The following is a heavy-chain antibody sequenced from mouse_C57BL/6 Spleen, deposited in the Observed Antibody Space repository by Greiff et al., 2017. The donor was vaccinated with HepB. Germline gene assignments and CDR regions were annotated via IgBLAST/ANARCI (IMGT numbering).Heavy chain of an antibody. V-gene: IGHV3-6*01. Sequence: EVKVEESGPGLVKPSQSLSLTCSVTGYSITSGYYWNWIRQFPGNKLEWMGYISYDGSNNYNPSLKNRISITRDTSKNQFFLKLNSVTTEDTATYYCARNDGYPYAMDYWGQGTSVTVSS. J-gene: IGHJ4*01. D-gene: IGHD2-3*01. CDR3: ARNDGYPYAMDY. CDR2: ISYDGSN. CDR1: GYSITSGYY.